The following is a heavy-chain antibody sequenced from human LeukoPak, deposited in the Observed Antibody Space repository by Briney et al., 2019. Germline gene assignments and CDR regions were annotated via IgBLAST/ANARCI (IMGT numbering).Heavy chain of an antibody. J-gene: IGHJ4*02. CDR3: AKSLRRFLEWLPKYYFDY. CDR2: ISGSGGST. Sequence: GGSLRLSCAASGFTFSNYAMSWVRQAPGKGLEWVSAISGSGGSTYYADSVKGRFTISRDNSKNTLYLQMNSLRAEDTAVYYCAKSLRRFLEWLPKYYFDYWGQGTLVTVSS. CDR1: GFTFSNYA. V-gene: IGHV3-23*01. D-gene: IGHD3-3*01.